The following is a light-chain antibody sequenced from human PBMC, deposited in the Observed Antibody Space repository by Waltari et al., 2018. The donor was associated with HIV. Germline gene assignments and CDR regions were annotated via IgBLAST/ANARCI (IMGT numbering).Light chain of an antibody. V-gene: IGKV3-20*01. CDR3: QQYGGSHWT. J-gene: IGKJ1*01. Sequence: EIVLTQSAGTLSLSPGERATLSCRASQSVSSSYLGWYQQRPGQAPRLLIYGASGRATDIPDRFSGSGSGTEFTLTIDRLEPEDFAVYYCQQYGGSHWTFGQGTRVEVK. CDR2: GAS. CDR1: QSVSSSY.